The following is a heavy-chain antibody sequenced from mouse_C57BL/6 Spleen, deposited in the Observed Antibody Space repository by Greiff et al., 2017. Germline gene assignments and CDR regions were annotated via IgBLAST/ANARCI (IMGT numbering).Heavy chain of an antibody. CDR1: GYTFTSYW. Sequence: QVQLQQPGAELVKPGASVKLSCKASGYTFTSYWMHWVKQRPGQGLEWIGMIHPNSGSTNYNEKFKSKATLTVDKSSSTAYMQLSSLTSEDSAVYYCARPSNCDEDWFAYWGQGTLVTVSA. J-gene: IGHJ3*01. CDR2: IHPNSGST. D-gene: IGHD4-1*01. V-gene: IGHV1-64*01. CDR3: ARPSNCDEDWFAY.